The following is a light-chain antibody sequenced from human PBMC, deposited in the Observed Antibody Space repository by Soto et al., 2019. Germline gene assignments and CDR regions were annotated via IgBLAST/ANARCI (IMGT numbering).Light chain of an antibody. CDR2: GAS. V-gene: IGKV3-20*01. Sequence: PGTLSLSPGERATLSCRASQSVAYSHLAWYQQKPGQAPRLLISGASSRAIGIPDRFSGSGSGTDFTLTISRLDPEDSAVYYCHQYGSSPLTFGQGTKVDIK. J-gene: IGKJ1*01. CDR1: QSVAYSH. CDR3: HQYGSSPLT.